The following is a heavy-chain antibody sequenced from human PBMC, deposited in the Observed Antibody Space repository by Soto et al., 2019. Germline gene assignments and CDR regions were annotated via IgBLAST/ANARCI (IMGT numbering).Heavy chain of an antibody. V-gene: IGHV3-48*02. Sequence: GGSLRLSCAASGFTFSSYSMNWVRQAPGKGLEWVSYISSSSSTIYYADSVKGRFTISRDNAKNSLYLQMNSLRDEDTAVYYCARDNSKYYYDSSGYSDYWGQGTLVTVSS. D-gene: IGHD3-22*01. CDR3: ARDNSKYYYDSSGYSDY. CDR2: ISSSSSTI. CDR1: GFTFSSYS. J-gene: IGHJ4*02.